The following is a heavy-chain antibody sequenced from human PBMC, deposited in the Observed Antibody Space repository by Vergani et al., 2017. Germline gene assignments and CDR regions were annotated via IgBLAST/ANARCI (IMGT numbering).Heavy chain of an antibody. CDR2: ISWNSGSI. V-gene: IGHV3-9*01. Sequence: EVQLVESGGGLVQPGRSLRLSCAASGFTFDDYAMHWVRQAPGKGLEWVSGISWNSGSIGYADSVKGRFTISRDNAKNSLYLQMNSLRAEDTAVYYCARDPGQQPNNSFDYWGQGTLVTVSS. J-gene: IGHJ4*02. CDR3: ARDPGQQPNNSFDY. CDR1: GFTFDDYA. D-gene: IGHD6-13*01.